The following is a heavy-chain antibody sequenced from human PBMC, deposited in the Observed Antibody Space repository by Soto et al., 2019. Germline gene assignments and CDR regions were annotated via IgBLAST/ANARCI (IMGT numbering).Heavy chain of an antibody. CDR1: GGTFSSYA. D-gene: IGHD2-2*02. Sequence: SVKVSCKASGGTFSSYAISWVRQAPGQGLEWMGGIIPIFGTANYAQKFQGRVTITADESTSTAYMELSSLRSEDTAVYYRASTLLGYCSSTSCYMPLWGQGTLVTVSS. J-gene: IGHJ4*02. CDR3: ASTLLGYCSSTSCYMPL. CDR2: IIPIFGTA. V-gene: IGHV1-69*13.